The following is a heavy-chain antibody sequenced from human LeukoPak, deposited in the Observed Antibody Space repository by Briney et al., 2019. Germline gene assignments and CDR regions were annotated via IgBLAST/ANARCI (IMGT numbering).Heavy chain of an antibody. CDR2: ISYDGSNK. D-gene: IGHD3-3*01. J-gene: IGHJ5*02. Sequence: GGSLRLSCAASGFTFSSYAMPWVRQAPGKGLEWVAVISYDGSNKYYADSVKGRFTISRDNSKNTLYLQMNSLSTEDTALYYCARDAASGNNWFDPWGQGTLVTVSS. CDR1: GFTFSSYA. V-gene: IGHV3-30-3*01. CDR3: ARDAASGNNWFDP.